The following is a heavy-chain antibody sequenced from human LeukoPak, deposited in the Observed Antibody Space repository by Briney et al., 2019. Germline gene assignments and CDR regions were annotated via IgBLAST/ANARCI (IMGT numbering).Heavy chain of an antibody. Sequence: GGSLRLSCAASEFIFSNYAMNWVRQAPGKGLEWVSTISVSGDSTYYADSVKDRFTISRDNSKNTLYLQMNDLRAEDTAVYYCAKAPITVAGRFDPWGQETLVTVSS. D-gene: IGHD6-19*01. CDR2: ISVSGDST. V-gene: IGHV3-23*01. J-gene: IGHJ5*02. CDR1: EFIFSNYA. CDR3: AKAPITVAGRFDP.